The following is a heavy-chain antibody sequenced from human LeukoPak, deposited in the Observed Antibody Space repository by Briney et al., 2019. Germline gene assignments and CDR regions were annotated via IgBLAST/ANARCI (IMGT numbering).Heavy chain of an antibody. CDR1: GFTFGNYG. CDR3: AKETYLSLDY. CDR2: IPYDGSNK. J-gene: IGHJ4*02. V-gene: IGHV3-30*18. D-gene: IGHD2/OR15-2a*01. Sequence: GGSLRLSCEASGFTFGNYGMHWVPQAPGRGLEWVALIPYDGSNKYYADSVKGRFTISRDNSKNTLYLQMNSLRAEDTAVYYCAKETYLSLDYWGQGTMVPVSS.